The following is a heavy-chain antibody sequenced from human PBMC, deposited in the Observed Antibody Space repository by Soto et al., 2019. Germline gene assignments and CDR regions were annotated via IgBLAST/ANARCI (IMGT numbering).Heavy chain of an antibody. V-gene: IGHV3-23*01. CDR2: ISGSGGST. CDR1: GFTFSSYA. D-gene: IGHD5-12*01. Sequence: EVQLLESGGGLVQPGGSLRLSCAASGFTFSSYAMSWVRQAPGKGLEWVSAISGSGGSTYYADSVKGRFTISRDNSKNTLYRQMISLRADDTAVYYCAKDSVEMATAPDYWGQGTLVTVSA. CDR3: AKDSVEMATAPDY. J-gene: IGHJ4*02.